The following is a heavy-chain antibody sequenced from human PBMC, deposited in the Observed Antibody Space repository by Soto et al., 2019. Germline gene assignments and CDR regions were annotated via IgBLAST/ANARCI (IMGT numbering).Heavy chain of an antibody. J-gene: IGHJ6*02. CDR1: SGVSGNGAFY. CDR2: IYYNGNT. Sequence: SETLSVTCFTGSGVSGNGAFYYSSFRQAPGKGLEWIGHIYYNGNTYYNPSLKSRLTMSLDTSQNQFSLHLTSVIAADSALYFCARATTVTSSFFFYGLDIWGQGTTVT. D-gene: IGHD4-17*01. V-gene: IGHV4-30-4*01. CDR3: ARATTVTSSFFFYGLDI.